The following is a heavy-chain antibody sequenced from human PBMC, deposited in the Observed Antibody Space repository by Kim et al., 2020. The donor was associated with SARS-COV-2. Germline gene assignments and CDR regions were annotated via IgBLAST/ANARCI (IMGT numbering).Heavy chain of an antibody. D-gene: IGHD3-16*02. CDR2: IYTSGRT. CDR3: ARALGH. V-gene: IGHV4-4*07. Sequence: SETLSLTCTVSGDSLSSDYWSWNRQPAGKGLEWIGRIYTSGRTNYNPSLQSRVTMSVDMSKNQFSLKLSSVTAADTGVYYCARALGHWGQGNLVTVSS. J-gene: IGHJ4*02. CDR1: GDSLSSDY.